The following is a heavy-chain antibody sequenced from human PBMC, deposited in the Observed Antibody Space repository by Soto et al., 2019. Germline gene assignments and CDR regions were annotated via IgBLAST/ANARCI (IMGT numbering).Heavy chain of an antibody. V-gene: IGHV3-23*01. CDR2: ISYGGGTT. Sequence: PGGSLRLSCAASEFTFSNYAMSWVRQAPGKGLEWVSAISYGGGTTYYADSVKGRFTISRDNSKNTLYLQMNSLRAEDAAVYYCAPHVSCSGGSCQYDAFASRGQGTRVTVSS. D-gene: IGHD2-15*01. J-gene: IGHJ3*02. CDR1: EFTFSNYA. CDR3: APHVSCSGGSCQYDAFAS.